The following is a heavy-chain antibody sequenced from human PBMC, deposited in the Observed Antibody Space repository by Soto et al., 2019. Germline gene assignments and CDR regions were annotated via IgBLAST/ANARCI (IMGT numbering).Heavy chain of an antibody. Sequence: PGGSLRLSCADSGFTFSNYAIHLFRHAPLKGLEWVAVISYDGSDKYNANSVKGRFTISRDNSKNTLYLQMNSLRAEDTAVYYCARSPTFGVPAAIYYYGMDVWGQGTTVTVSS. V-gene: IGHV3-30*17. J-gene: IGHJ6*02. D-gene: IGHD2-2*01. CDR2: ISYDGSDK. CDR3: ARSPTFGVPAAIYYYGMDV. CDR1: GFTFSNYA.